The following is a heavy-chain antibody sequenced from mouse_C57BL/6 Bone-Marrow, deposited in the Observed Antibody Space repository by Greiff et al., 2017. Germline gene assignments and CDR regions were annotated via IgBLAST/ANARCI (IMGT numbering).Heavy chain of an antibody. CDR3: THYYGSSYGQLDY. J-gene: IGHJ2*01. CDR1: GYTFTSYW. V-gene: IGHV1-5*01. CDR2: IYPGNSDT. D-gene: IGHD1-1*01. Sequence: VQLQQSGTVLARPGASVKMSCKTSGYTFTSYWMHWVKQRPGQGLEWIGAIYPGNSDTSYNQKFKGKAKLTAVTSASTAYMELSSLTNEDSAVYYCTHYYGSSYGQLDYWGQGTTLTVSS.